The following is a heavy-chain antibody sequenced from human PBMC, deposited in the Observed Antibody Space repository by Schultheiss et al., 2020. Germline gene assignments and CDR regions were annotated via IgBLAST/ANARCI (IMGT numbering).Heavy chain of an antibody. D-gene: IGHD3-10*01. Sequence: SQTLSLTCAISGDSVSSNSAAWNWIRQSPSRGLEWLGRTYYRSKWYNDYAVSVKSRITINPDTSKNQFSLQLNSVTPEDTAVYYCARHAVLLWFGELSEGWFDPWGQGTLVTVSS. CDR2: TYYRSKWYN. V-gene: IGHV6-1*01. CDR3: ARHAVLLWFGELSEGWFDP. CDR1: GDSVSSNSAA. J-gene: IGHJ5*02.